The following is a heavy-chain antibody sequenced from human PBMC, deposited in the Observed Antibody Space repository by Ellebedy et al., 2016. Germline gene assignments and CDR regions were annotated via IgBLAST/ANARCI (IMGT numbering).Heavy chain of an antibody. J-gene: IGHJ3*02. V-gene: IGHV3-30-3*01. CDR1: GFTFSNYA. Sequence: GGSLRLSCAASGFTFSNYAMHWVRQAPGKGLEWVAVMSFDGSNQFYVDSVKGRFTISRDNSKSTLYLQMNSLRPEDTALYYCARRTDLDSNNYAGAFDIWGQGTMVTVSS. D-gene: IGHD4-11*01. CDR2: MSFDGSNQ. CDR3: ARRTDLDSNNYAGAFDI.